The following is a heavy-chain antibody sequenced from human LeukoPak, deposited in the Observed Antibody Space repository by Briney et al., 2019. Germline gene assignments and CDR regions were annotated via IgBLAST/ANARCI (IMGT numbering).Heavy chain of an antibody. CDR2: IYYSGST. J-gene: IGHJ6*03. Sequence: SETLSLTCTVSGGSISSSSYYWGWIRQPPGKGLEWIGFIYYSGSTNYNPSLKSRVTISVDTSKNQFSLKLSSVTAADTAVYYCARVIEGGYSYGSYYYYMDVWGKGTTVTISS. V-gene: IGHV4-61*05. D-gene: IGHD5-18*01. CDR3: ARVIEGGYSYGSYYYYMDV. CDR1: GGSISSSSYY.